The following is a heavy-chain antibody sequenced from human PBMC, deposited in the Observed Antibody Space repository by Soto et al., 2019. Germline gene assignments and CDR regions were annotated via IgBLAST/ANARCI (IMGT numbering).Heavy chain of an antibody. D-gene: IGHD6-13*01. CDR2: INPNSGGT. CDR1: GYTFTGYY. J-gene: IGHJ6*02. Sequence: ASVKVSCKASGYTFTGYYMHWVRQAPGQGLEWMGWINPNSGGTNYAQKFQGWVTMTRDTSISTAYMELSRLRSDDTAVYYCARTAAARRSYYYGMDVWGQGTTVTVSS. V-gene: IGHV1-2*04. CDR3: ARTAAARRSYYYGMDV.